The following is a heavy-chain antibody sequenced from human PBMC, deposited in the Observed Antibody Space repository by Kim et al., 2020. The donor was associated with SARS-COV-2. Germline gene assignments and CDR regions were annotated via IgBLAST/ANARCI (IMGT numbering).Heavy chain of an antibody. CDR1: GFTFSSYA. CDR2: ISYDGSNK. Sequence: GGSLRLSCAASGFTFSSYAMHWVRQAPGKGLEWVAVISYDGSNKYYADSVKGRFTISRDNSKNTLYLQMNSLRAEDTAVYYCAREKVVYGSGSYDAFDIWGQGTMVTVSS. V-gene: IGHV3-30*04. D-gene: IGHD3-10*01. J-gene: IGHJ3*02. CDR3: AREKVVYGSGSYDAFDI.